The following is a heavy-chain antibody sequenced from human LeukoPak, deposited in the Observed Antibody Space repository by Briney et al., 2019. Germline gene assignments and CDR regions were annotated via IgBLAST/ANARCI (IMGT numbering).Heavy chain of an antibody. D-gene: IGHD1/OR15-1a*01. CDR3: VKGDRMTRTVRGAFDI. Sequence: GGSLRLSCPTSGFTFNSHVMYWVRQAPGKELEYVSAISSNGDKTYYADSVKGRFTISRDNSQNTLYLQMSSLRVEDSAVYYCVKGDRMTRTVRGAFDIWGQGTMVTVSS. J-gene: IGHJ3*02. V-gene: IGHV3-64D*06. CDR1: GFTFNSHV. CDR2: ISSNGDKT.